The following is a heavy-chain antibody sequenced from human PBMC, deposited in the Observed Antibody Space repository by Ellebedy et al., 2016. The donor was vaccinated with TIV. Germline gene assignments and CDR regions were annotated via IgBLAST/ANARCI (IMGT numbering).Heavy chain of an antibody. CDR1: GYTFTSYD. CDR3: ARCPRGNATKDY. Sequence: ASVKVSXXTSGYTFTSYDINWVRQAPGQGLEWMGWMNPQSGKTGFAQQFQGRVAMTRDTSISTAYMELASLTSEDTAVYYCARCPRGNATKDYWGQGTLVTVSS. CDR2: MNPQSGKT. J-gene: IGHJ4*02. D-gene: IGHD2-2*01. V-gene: IGHV1-8*01.